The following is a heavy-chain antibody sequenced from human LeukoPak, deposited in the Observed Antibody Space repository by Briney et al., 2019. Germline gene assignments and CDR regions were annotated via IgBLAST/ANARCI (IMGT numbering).Heavy chain of an antibody. Sequence: GGSLRLSCAASGLTFSSYSMNWVRQAPGEGLEWVSSISSSSSYIYFANSVRGRFTISRDNAKNSLYLQMNSLRAEDTAVYYCAKDSPSRTATTEVPVDYWGQGTLVTVSS. CDR1: GLTFSSYS. J-gene: IGHJ4*02. V-gene: IGHV3-21*01. CDR2: ISSSSSYI. CDR3: AKDSPSRTATTEVPVDY. D-gene: IGHD1/OR15-1a*01.